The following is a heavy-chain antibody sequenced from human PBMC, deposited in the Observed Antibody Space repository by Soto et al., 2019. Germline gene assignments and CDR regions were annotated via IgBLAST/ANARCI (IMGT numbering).Heavy chain of an antibody. CDR1: GFTFRNYA. J-gene: IGHJ4*02. CDR2: ISGSGGST. CDR3: AKNGRDGYSLDY. Sequence: EVQLLESGGALVQPGGSLRLSCAASGFTFRNYAMSWVRQAPGKGLEWVSAISGSGGSTYYADSVKGRFTISRDNSKNTLYLQMNSLRAEDTAVYYCAKNGRDGYSLDYWGQGTLVTVSS. V-gene: IGHV3-23*01. D-gene: IGHD5-18*01.